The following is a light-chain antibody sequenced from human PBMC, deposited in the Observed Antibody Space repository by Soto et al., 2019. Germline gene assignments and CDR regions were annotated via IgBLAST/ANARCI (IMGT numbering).Light chain of an antibody. V-gene: IGKV3-15*01. CDR2: GAS. CDR3: QHYNNWLGT. Sequence: MTRSPATLSVSRGERATLSCMADQAISSNLAWYQQKPGQAPRLLIYGASTRATGIPDRFSGSGSGTEFTLTISSLQSEDFAVYYCQHYNNWLGTFGGGAKVDI. J-gene: IGKJ4*01. CDR1: QAISSN.